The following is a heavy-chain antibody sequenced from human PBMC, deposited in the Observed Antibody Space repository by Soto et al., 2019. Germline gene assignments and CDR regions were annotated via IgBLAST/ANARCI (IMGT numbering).Heavy chain of an antibody. Sequence: ESGGGLVQPGGSLRLSCAASGFTFSSYDMHWVRQATGKGLEWVSAIGTAGDTYYPGSVKGRFTISRENAKNSLYLQMNSLRAGDTAVYYCARGHYDILTGYLFDYWGQGTLVTVSS. CDR2: IGTAGDT. J-gene: IGHJ4*02. CDR1: GFTFSSYD. V-gene: IGHV3-13*01. D-gene: IGHD3-9*01. CDR3: ARGHYDILTGYLFDY.